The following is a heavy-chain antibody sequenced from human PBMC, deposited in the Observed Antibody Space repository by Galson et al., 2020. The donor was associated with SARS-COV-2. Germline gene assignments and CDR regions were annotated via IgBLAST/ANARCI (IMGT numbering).Heavy chain of an antibody. CDR1: GFTFSDYY. CDR2: ISNSGSTI. J-gene: IGHJ2*01. CDR3: ARDVYGEDWYFDL. V-gene: IGHV3-11*01. Sequence: GGSLRLSCAASGFTFSDYYMSWIRQAPGKGLEWVSYISNSGSTIYYADSVKGRFTISRDNAKNSLYLQMNSLRAEDTAVYYCARDVYGEDWYFDLWGRGTLVTVSS. D-gene: IGHD4-17*01.